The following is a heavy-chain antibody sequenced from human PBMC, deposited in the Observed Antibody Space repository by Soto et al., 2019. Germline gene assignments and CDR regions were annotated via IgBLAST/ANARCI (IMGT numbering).Heavy chain of an antibody. V-gene: IGHV3-9*01. CDR3: AKDVGSSGWYDGFDS. CDR1: GFSFGDYA. CDR2: ISWNGESI. D-gene: IGHD6-19*01. J-gene: IGHJ4*02. Sequence: EVQLVESGGGLVQPGRSLRLSCAASGFSFGDYAMQWVRQVPGKGLEWVSSISWNGESIGYADSVKGRFTISRDNGKKSVYLQMNSVRGEDTAVYYCAKDVGSSGWYDGFDSWGQGTLVTVS.